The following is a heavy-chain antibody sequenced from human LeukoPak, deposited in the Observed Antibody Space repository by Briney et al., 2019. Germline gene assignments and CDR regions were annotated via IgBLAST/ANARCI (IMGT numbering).Heavy chain of an antibody. V-gene: IGHV4-30-2*01. Sequence: ASETLSLTCTVPGDSISRGAYSWSWIRQPPGKGPEWIGYISHTGRTFYNPSLKSRVIISVDRSKNQFSLNLNSVTAADTAIYYCASGDVLTGVDYWGQGTLVTVSS. CDR3: ASGDVLTGVDY. D-gene: IGHD3-9*01. J-gene: IGHJ4*02. CDR1: GDSISRGAYS. CDR2: ISHTGRT.